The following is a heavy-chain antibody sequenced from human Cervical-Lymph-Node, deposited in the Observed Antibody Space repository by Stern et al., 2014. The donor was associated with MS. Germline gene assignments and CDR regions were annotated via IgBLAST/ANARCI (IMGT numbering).Heavy chain of an antibody. CDR3: AKTLSGGGRFLDP. CDR1: GYSFSNFW. V-gene: IGHV5-51*03. D-gene: IGHD2/OR15-2a*01. CDR2: IYPGDSDT. Sequence: EVQLVESGAEVKKPGESLKISCKGSGYSFSNFWIGWVRQMPGKGLEWMGIIYPGDSDTKYSPSFQGQVTISADKSISPAFLQWRSLKASETDIYYWAKTLSGGGRFLDPRGRGTLVTVSS. J-gene: IGHJ2*01.